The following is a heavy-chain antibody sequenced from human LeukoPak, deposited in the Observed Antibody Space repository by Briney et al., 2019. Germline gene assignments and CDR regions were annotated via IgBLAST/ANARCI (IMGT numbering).Heavy chain of an antibody. CDR1: GGSFSGYY. Sequence: SETLSLTCAVYGGSFSGYYWSWIRQPPGKGLEWIGEINHSGSTNYNPSLKSRVTISVDTSKNQFSLKLSSVTAADTAVYYCARHHIVVVPAAEGVYYYYYMDVWGKGTTVTVSS. V-gene: IGHV4-34*01. CDR2: INHSGST. J-gene: IGHJ6*03. D-gene: IGHD2-2*01. CDR3: ARHHIVVVPAAEGVYYYYYMDV.